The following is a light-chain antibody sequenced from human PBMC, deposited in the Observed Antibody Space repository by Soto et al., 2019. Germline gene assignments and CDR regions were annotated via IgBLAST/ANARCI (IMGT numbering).Light chain of an antibody. V-gene: IGKV1-5*01. CDR2: DAS. J-gene: IGKJ1*01. CDR3: QQYNSPWT. CDR1: QSISSW. Sequence: DIQMTQSPSTLSASVGDRVTITCRASQSISSWLAWYQQKPGKAPKLLIYDASSLESGVQSRFSGSGSGTEFTLTISSLQPDDFATYYCQQYNSPWTFGQGTKVEIK.